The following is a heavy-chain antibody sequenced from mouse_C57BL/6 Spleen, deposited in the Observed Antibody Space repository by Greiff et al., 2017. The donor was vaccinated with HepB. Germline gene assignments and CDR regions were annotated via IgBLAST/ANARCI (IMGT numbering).Heavy chain of an antibody. Sequence: QVQLQQPGAELVKPGASVKLSCKASGYTFTSYWMQWVKQRPGQGLEWIGEIDPSDSYTNYNQKFKGKATLTVDTSSSTAYMQLSSLTSEDSAVYYCARRCGCDYAMDYWGQGTSVTVSS. J-gene: IGHJ4*01. CDR1: GYTFTSYW. CDR3: ARRCGCDYAMDY. CDR2: IDPSDSYT. V-gene: IGHV1-50*01.